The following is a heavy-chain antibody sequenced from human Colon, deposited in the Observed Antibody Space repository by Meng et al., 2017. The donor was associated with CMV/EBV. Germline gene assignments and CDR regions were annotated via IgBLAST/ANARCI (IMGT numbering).Heavy chain of an antibody. J-gene: IGHJ4*02. Sequence: SVKVSCKTSGGSFSDYAISWVRQAPGQGLEWMGGIIPVFGTPSYAQSFQGRVAITTDEFTNTAYMELNSLTSEDTAVYYCARGTRYSGSLTLDSWGQGTQVTVSS. CDR2: IIPVFGTP. D-gene: IGHD1-26*01. CDR1: GGSFSDYA. V-gene: IGHV1-69*05. CDR3: ARGTRYSGSLTLDS.